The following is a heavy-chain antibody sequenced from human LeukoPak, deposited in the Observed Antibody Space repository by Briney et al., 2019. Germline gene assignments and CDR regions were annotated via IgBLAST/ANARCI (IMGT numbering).Heavy chain of an antibody. D-gene: IGHD1-1*01. J-gene: IGHJ6*02. CDR2: ISYDGSNK. CDR3: AKVSLNWDYYYYGMDV. Sequence: GGSLRLSCAASGFTFSSYGMHWVRQAPGKGLEWVAVISYDGSNKYYADSVKGRFPISRDNSKNTLYLQMNSLRAEDTAVYYRAKVSLNWDYYYYGMDVWGQGTTVTVSS. V-gene: IGHV3-30*18. CDR1: GFTFSSYG.